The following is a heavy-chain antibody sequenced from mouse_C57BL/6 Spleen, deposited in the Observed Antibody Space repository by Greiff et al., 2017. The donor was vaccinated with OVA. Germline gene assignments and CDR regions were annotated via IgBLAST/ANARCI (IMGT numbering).Heavy chain of an antibody. CDR3: ARSLSGTGGDY. V-gene: IGHV5-4*03. J-gene: IGHJ2*01. D-gene: IGHD4-1*01. CDR1: GFTFSSYA. Sequence: EVMLVESGGGLVKPGGSLKLSCAASGFTFSSYAMSWVRQTPEKRLEWVATISDGGSYTYYPDNVKGRFTISRDNAKNNLYLQMSHLKSEDTAMYYCARSLSGTGGDYWGQGTTLTVSS. CDR2: ISDGGSYT.